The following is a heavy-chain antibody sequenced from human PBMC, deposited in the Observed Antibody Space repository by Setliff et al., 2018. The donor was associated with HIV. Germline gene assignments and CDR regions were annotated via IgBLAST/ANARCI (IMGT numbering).Heavy chain of an antibody. CDR1: GVSISNYY. J-gene: IGHJ5*02. V-gene: IGHV4-59*12. CDR2: IYNSGYS. CDR3: ARVSRGGSSPGWFDP. D-gene: IGHD6-6*01. Sequence: PSETLSLTCEVSGVSISNYYWSWIRQPPGKGLEWIGYIYNSGYSNSKPSLKSRVTISLDTSKNQFSLNLRSVTAADTAVYYCARVSRGGSSPGWFDPWGQGTLVTVSS.